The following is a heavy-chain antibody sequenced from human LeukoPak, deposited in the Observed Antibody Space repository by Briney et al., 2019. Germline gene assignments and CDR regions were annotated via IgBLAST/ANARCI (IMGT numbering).Heavy chain of an antibody. Sequence: SETLSLTCAVYGGSFSGYYWSWIRQPPGKGLEWIGAISHSGSTNYNPSLKSGVSITVKTTTKHSPLKQLSRLAADTAADYCWRGRWFDIWGQGTMVTVSS. CDR1: GGSFSGYY. V-gene: IGHV4-34*01. D-gene: IGHD4-23*01. CDR2: ISHSGST. J-gene: IGHJ3*02. CDR3: WRGRWFDI.